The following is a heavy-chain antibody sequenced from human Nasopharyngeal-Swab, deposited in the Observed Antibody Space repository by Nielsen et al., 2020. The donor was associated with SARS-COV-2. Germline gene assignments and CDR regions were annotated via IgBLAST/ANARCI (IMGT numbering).Heavy chain of an antibody. Sequence: LRLSCTVSGDSIGSGKYYWGWIRQSAGKGLEWLGRIDTSGTTYNPSLKSRVTMSLDTSKNEFSLKVNSVTAADTAVYYCVIDSPMTRAVIVEYWGQGTLVTVSS. CDR1: GDSIGSGKYY. CDR3: VIDSPMTRAVIVEY. D-gene: IGHD3-10*01. V-gene: IGHV4-61*02. CDR2: IDTSGT. J-gene: IGHJ4*02.